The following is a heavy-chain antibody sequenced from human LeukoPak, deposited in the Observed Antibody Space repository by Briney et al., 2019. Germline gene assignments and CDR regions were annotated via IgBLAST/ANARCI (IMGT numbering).Heavy chain of an antibody. D-gene: IGHD1-26*01. CDR1: GYSLSSGYY. J-gene: IGHJ4*02. CDR3: ARDSVYSGSSLDY. CDR2: IYYSGST. Sequence: PSETLSLTCTVSGYSLSSGYYWGWIRQPPGKGLEWIGYIYYSGSTNYNPSLKSRVTISVDTSKNQFSLKLSSVTAADTAVYYCARDSVYSGSSLDYWGQGTLVTVSS. V-gene: IGHV4-61*01.